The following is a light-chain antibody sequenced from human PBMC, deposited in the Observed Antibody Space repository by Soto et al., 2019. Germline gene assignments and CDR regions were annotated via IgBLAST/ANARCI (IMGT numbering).Light chain of an antibody. V-gene: IGKV3-20*01. CDR1: QSVSSSY. Sequence: ENLLAQSPGPPSLSPRERATLSCRARQSVSSSYLAWYQQKPGQAPRLLIYGASSRATGIPDRFSGSGSGTDFTLTISRLEPEDFAVYYCQQYGSSPPITFGQGTKVDIK. CDR3: QQYGSSPPIT. CDR2: GAS. J-gene: IGKJ1*01.